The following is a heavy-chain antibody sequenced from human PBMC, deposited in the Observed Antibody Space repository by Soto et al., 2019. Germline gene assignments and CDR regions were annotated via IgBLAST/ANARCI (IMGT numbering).Heavy chain of an antibody. CDR1: GGSISSSSYY. D-gene: IGHD2-2*01. CDR2: IYYSGST. CDR3: RRVVVPAAKVTVTSPLPQVDY. Sequence: SSETLSLTCTVSGGSISSSSYYWGWIRQPPGKGLEWIGSIYYSGSTYYNPSLKSRVTISVDTSKNQFSLKLSSVTAADTAVYYCRRVVVPAAKVTVTSPLPQVDYWGQGTLVTVSS. J-gene: IGHJ4*02. V-gene: IGHV4-39*01.